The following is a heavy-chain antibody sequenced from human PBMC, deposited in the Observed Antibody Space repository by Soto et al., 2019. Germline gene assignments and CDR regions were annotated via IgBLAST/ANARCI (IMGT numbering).Heavy chain of an antibody. CDR1: GYSFTSYW. D-gene: IGHD1-1*01. Sequence: PGESLKISCKGSGYSFTSYWISWVRQMPGKGLEWMGRIDPSDSYTNYSPSFQGHVTISADKSISTAYLQWSSLKASDTAMYYCARYTKYTSRSTPLFDYWGQGTLVTVSS. CDR3: ARYTKYTSRSTPLFDY. J-gene: IGHJ4*02. CDR2: IDPSDSYT. V-gene: IGHV5-10-1*01.